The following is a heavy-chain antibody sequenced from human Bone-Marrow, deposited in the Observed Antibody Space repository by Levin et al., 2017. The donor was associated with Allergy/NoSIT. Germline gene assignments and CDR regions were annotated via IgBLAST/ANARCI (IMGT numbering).Heavy chain of an antibody. CDR3: AREVATMEGNWFDP. D-gene: IGHD5-12*01. V-gene: IGHV3-21*01. CDR1: GFTFSSYS. Sequence: PGGSLRLSCAASGFTFSSYSMNWVRQAPGKGLEWVSSISSSSSYIYYADSVKGRFTISRDNAKNSLYLQMNSLRAEDTAVYYCAREVATMEGNWFDPWGQGTLVTVSS. J-gene: IGHJ5*02. CDR2: ISSSSSYI.